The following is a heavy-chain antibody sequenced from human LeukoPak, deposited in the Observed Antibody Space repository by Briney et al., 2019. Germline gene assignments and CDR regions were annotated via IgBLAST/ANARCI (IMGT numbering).Heavy chain of an antibody. Sequence: GGSLRLSCAASGFTFSSYGMHWVRQAPGKGLEWVAVISYDGSNKYYADLVKGRFTISRDSSKNTLFLQMNSLRAEDTAVYYCAKNLYCGGGSCYPSALGMDVWGQGTTVTVSS. CDR1: GFTFSSYG. CDR2: ISYDGSNK. J-gene: IGHJ6*02. CDR3: AKNLYCGGGSCYPSALGMDV. V-gene: IGHV3-30*18. D-gene: IGHD2-15*01.